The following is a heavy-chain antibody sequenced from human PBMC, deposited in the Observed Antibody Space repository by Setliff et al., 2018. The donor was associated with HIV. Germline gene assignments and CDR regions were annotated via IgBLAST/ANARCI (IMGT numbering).Heavy chain of an antibody. V-gene: IGHV4-39*01. CDR3: ASHLPPYSGNFDY. CDR1: GGSISSSSYY. J-gene: IGHJ4*01. D-gene: IGHD1-26*01. CDR2: IYYSGNT. Sequence: SETLSLTCTVSGGSISSSSYYWVWIRQPPGKGLEWIGTIYYSGNTYYNPSLKSRVTISVDTSKNQISLKLSSVTAADTAVYYCASHLPPYSGNFDYWGHGTLVTVSS.